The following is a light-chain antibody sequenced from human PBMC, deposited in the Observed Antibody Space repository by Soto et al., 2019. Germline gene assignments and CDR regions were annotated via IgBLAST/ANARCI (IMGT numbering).Light chain of an antibody. CDR3: QQYDSSFT. CDR2: GAS. Sequence: PGERATLSCTASQHVTTTYIAWYQQKFGQAPRLLIYGASTRATGTPDRFTGGGFGTDFTLTISRVEPADFAVYYCQQYDSSFTFGGGTKVEMK. CDR1: QHVTTTY. V-gene: IGKV3-20*01. J-gene: IGKJ4*01.